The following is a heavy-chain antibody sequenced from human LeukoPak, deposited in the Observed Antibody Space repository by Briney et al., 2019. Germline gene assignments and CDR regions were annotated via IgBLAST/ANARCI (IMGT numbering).Heavy chain of an antibody. CDR1: GGTFSSYA. CDR3: ARDCSGGSCYGAFDI. Sequence: SVKVSCKASGGTFSSYAISWVRQAPGQGLEWMGGIIPIFGTANYAQKFQGRVTITADESTSTAYMELSSLRSEDTAVYYCARDCSGGSCYGAFDIWGQGTMVAVSS. V-gene: IGHV1-69*13. D-gene: IGHD2-15*01. CDR2: IIPIFGTA. J-gene: IGHJ3*02.